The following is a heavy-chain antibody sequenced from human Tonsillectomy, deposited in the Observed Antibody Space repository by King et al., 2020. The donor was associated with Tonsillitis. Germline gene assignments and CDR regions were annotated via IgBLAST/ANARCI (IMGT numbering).Heavy chain of an antibody. CDR3: ARSVSGSFDY. D-gene: IGHD1-26*01. CDR1: GGSISSSDHY. J-gene: IGHJ4*02. Sequence: QLQESGPGVVKPSETLSLTCTVSGGSISSSDHYWAWIRQPPEKGLEWIGYMYYSGTFFYNPSLKSRITISGGTSANRFSLKLSSVTAADTAVYFCARSVSGSFDYWGQGALVTVSS. V-gene: IGHV4-39*01. CDR2: MYYSGTF.